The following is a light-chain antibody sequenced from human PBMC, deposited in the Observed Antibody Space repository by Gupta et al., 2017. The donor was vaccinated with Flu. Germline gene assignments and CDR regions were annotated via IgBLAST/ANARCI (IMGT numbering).Light chain of an antibody. J-gene: IGLJ1*01. CDR1: KLGGRN. V-gene: IGLV3-1*01. CDR2: QDN. CDR3: KAWDSSFRV. Sequence: TCSGEKLGGRNVTWYQQKPGQSPVLVIYQDNKRPSGIPERFSGSNSGNLATLTISGTQDMDEGDYNCKAWDSSFRVFGPGTKVSVL.